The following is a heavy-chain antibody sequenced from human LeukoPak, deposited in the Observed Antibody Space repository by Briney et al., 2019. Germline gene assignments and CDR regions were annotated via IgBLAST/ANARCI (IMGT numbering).Heavy chain of an antibody. V-gene: IGHV3-15*01. D-gene: IGHD3-22*01. J-gene: IGHJ4*02. CDR3: TTDRKYYYDSSVYYSRFDY. Sequence: GGSLRLSCAASGFTFSNAWMSWVRQAPGKGLEWVGRIKSQSDGGTTDYAAPVKGRFTISRDDSKNTLYLQMNSLKTEDTAFYYCTTDRKYYYDSSVYYSRFDYWGQGTLVTVSS. CDR2: IKSQSDGGTT. CDR1: GFTFSNAW.